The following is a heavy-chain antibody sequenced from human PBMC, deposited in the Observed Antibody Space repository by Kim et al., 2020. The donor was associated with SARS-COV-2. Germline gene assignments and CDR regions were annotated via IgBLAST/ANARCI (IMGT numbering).Heavy chain of an antibody. J-gene: IGHJ4*02. CDR3: AKWGGGTDY. D-gene: IGHD2-15*01. Sequence: GGSLRLSCAASGFTFSSYGMHWVRQAPGKGLEWVAVISYDGSNKYYADSVKGRFTISRDNSKNTLYLQMNSLRAEDTAVYYCAKWGGGTDYWGQGTLVTVSS. CDR2: ISYDGSNK. V-gene: IGHV3-30*18. CDR1: GFTFSSYG.